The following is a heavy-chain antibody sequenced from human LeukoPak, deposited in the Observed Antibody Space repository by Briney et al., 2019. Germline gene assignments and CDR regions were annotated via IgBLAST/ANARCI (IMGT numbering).Heavy chain of an antibody. J-gene: IGHJ4*02. CDR2: ISGSGGST. CDR3: AKDLLRYCSSTSCLGGIDY. Sequence: GGSLRLSCAASGFTFSSYAMSWVRQAPGKGLEWVSAISGSGGSTYYADSVKGRFTTSRDNSKNTLYLQMNSLRAEDTAVYYCAKDLLRYCSSTSCLGGIDYWGQGTLVTVSS. V-gene: IGHV3-23*01. CDR1: GFTFSSYA. D-gene: IGHD2-2*01.